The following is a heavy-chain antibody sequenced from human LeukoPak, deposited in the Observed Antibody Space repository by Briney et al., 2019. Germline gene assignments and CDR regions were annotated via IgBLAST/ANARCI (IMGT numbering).Heavy chain of an antibody. CDR1: GYTFSSSW. V-gene: IGHV5-51*01. J-gene: IGHJ4*02. CDR3: ARQYGRPFDY. CDR2: IYPGDSDT. Sequence: GESLKISCKGSGYTFSSSWIGWVRQMPGKGLEWMGIIYPGDSDTRYSPSFQGQVTISADKSINAAYLQWSSLKAPDTGIYYCARQYGRPFDYWGQGTLVTASS. D-gene: IGHD4-17*01.